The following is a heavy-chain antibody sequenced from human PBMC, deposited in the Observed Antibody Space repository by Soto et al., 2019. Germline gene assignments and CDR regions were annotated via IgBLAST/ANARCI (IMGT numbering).Heavy chain of an antibody. D-gene: IGHD3-9*01. CDR3: SRYYDTLTDYYSYCMDV. J-gene: IGHJ6*01. Sequence: SDTLSLACPFSGGPISNSNWWSWFRQPPGKGLEWIGEIYHSGSTNYNPSLKSRVTISVDKSKNQFSLKLSSVTAADTAVYYCSRYYDTLTDYYSYCMDVCGQMTVVT. CDR1: GGPISNSNW. V-gene: IGHV4-4*02. CDR2: IYHSGST.